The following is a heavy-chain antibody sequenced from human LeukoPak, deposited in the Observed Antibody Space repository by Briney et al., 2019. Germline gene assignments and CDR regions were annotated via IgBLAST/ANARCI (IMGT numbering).Heavy chain of an antibody. CDR2: ISSSSSYI. J-gene: IGHJ4*02. D-gene: IGHD5-18*01. CDR1: GFTFSSYS. V-gene: IGHV3-21*01. Sequence: GGSLRLSCAASGFTFSSYSMNWVRQAPGKGLEWVSSISSSSSYIYYADSVKGRFAIPRDNAKNSLYLQMNSLRAEDTAVYYCARGGAAMTLVYWGQGTLVTVSS. CDR3: ARGGAAMTLVY.